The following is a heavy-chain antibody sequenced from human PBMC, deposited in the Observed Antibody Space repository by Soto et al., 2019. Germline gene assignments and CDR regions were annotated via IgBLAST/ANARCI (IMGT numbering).Heavy chain of an antibody. CDR1: GGSISTYY. CDR2: VYYSGTN. CDR3: ARSVFP. J-gene: IGHJ5*02. V-gene: IGHV4-59*12. Sequence: SETLSLTCTVSGGSISTYYWSWIRQPPGKRLEWIGYVYYSGTNNYNPSLKSRVTISVDTSKNQFSLKLTSVTAADTAVYYCARSVFPWGQGTLVTVSS.